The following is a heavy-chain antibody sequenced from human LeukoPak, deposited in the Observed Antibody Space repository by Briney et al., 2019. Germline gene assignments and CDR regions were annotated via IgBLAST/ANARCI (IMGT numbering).Heavy chain of an antibody. J-gene: IGHJ6*03. V-gene: IGHV1-46*01. CDR2: INPSGGST. Sequence: ASVKVSCKASGYTFTSYYMHWVRQAPGQGLEWMGIINPSGGSTSYAQKFQGRVTMTRDTSTSTVYMELSSLRSEDTAVYYCARAGASSITIFGVVTKRGYMDVWGKGTTVTVSS. CDR1: GYTFTSYY. CDR3: ARAGASSITIFGVVTKRGYMDV. D-gene: IGHD3-3*01.